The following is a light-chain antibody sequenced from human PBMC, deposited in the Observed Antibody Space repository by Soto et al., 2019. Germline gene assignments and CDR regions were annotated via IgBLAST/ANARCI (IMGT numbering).Light chain of an antibody. Sequence: DIQMTQSPSSLSASVGDSVTITCRASQTITTSLNWYQGKPGKAPKLLIYDASSLQSGVPSRFSGSGSGTDFTFTISSLQPEDIATYYCQQYDNLVTFGGGTKVDIK. J-gene: IGKJ4*01. V-gene: IGKV1-33*01. CDR2: DAS. CDR3: QQYDNLVT. CDR1: QTITTS.